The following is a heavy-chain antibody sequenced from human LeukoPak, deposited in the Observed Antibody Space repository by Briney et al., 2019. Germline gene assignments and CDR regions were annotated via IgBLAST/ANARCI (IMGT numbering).Heavy chain of an antibody. D-gene: IGHD6-13*01. Sequence: GGSLRLSCAASGFTFSSYAMSWVRQAPGKGLEWVSAISGSGGGTYYADSVKGRFTSSRDNSKNTLYLQMNSLRAEDTAVYYCAKGGGQQLVRDYWGQGTLVTVSS. V-gene: IGHV3-23*01. CDR2: ISGSGGGT. CDR3: AKGGGQQLVRDY. CDR1: GFTFSSYA. J-gene: IGHJ4*02.